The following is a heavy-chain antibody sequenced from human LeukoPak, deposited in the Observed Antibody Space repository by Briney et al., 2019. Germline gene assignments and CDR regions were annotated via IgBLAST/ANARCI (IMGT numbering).Heavy chain of an antibody. Sequence: SETLSLTCAVYGGSFSGYYWSWIRQPPGKGLEWIGEINHSGSTNYNPSLKSRVTISVDTSKNQFSLKLSSVTAADTAVYYRASHQIAVAGTSSPGYWGQGTLVTVSS. CDR2: INHSGST. D-gene: IGHD6-19*01. CDR3: ASHQIAVAGTSSPGY. V-gene: IGHV4-34*01. CDR1: GGSFSGYY. J-gene: IGHJ4*02.